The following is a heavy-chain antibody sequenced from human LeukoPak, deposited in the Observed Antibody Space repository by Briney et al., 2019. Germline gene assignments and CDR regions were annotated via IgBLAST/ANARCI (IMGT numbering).Heavy chain of an antibody. Sequence: KPSETLSLTCTVSGGSISSSSFYWGWIRQPPGKGLEWIGSIYYSGSAYYNPSLKSRVSISVDTSKNQFSLKLRSVTAADTAVYYCARDKHPSGGMDVWGQGTTVTVSS. CDR3: ARDKHPSGGMDV. J-gene: IGHJ6*02. D-gene: IGHD3-10*01. CDR1: GGSISSSSFY. CDR2: IYYSGSA. V-gene: IGHV4-39*07.